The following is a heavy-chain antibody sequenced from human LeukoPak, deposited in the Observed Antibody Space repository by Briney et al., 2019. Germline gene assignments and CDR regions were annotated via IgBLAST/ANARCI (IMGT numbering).Heavy chain of an antibody. J-gene: IGHJ4*02. CDR3: ARVGCSGGSCYSTYYFDY. CDR1: GFTFSNYW. CDR2: IKQDGSEK. Sequence: GGSLRLSCIASGFTFSNYWMSCVRQAPGKRVEWVANIKQDGSEKFHVDSVKGRFNISRDNTKNSLYLQMNSLRAEDTALYHCARVGCSGGSCYSTYYFDYWGQGTLVTVSS. D-gene: IGHD2-15*01. V-gene: IGHV3-7*03.